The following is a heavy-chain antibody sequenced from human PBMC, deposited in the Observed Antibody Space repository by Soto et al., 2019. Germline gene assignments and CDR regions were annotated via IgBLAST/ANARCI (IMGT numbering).Heavy chain of an antibody. D-gene: IGHD3-22*01. CDR1: GGTFSSYA. CDR3: ARDAGHYYDSSGYYQ. J-gene: IGHJ4*02. CDR2: IIPIFGTA. V-gene: IGHV1-69*13. Sequence: SVKVSCKASGGTFSSYAIGWVRQAPGQGLEWMGGIIPIFGTANYAQKFQGRVTITADESTSTAYMELSSLRSEDTAVYYCARDAGHYYDSSGYYQWGQGTLVTVSS.